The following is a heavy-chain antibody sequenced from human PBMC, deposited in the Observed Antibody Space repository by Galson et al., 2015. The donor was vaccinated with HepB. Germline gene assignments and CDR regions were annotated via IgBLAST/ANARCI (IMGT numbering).Heavy chain of an antibody. D-gene: IGHD2-2*01. Sequence: SLRLSCAVSGFTFSSYWMSWVRQAPGKGLEWVANIKYDGSEKNYVDSVKGRFTISRDNAKNSLYLQMSSLRGEDTAVYYCARGSWDIVVVSAAGDAFSIWGQGTMVTVSS. CDR3: ARGSWDIVVVSAAGDAFSI. CDR2: IKYDGSEK. J-gene: IGHJ3*02. CDR1: GFTFSSYW. V-gene: IGHV3-7*01.